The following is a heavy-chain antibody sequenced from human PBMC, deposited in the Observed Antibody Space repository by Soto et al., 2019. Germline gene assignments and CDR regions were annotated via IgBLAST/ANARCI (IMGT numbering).Heavy chain of an antibody. J-gene: IGHJ4*02. D-gene: IGHD3-22*01. CDR2: IYYSGST. Sequence: TLSLTCTVSGGSISSYYWSWIRQPPGKGLEWIGYIYYSGSTSYNPSLKSRVTISVDTSKNQFSLKLSSVTAADTAVYYCARGDDSSVYFDYWGQGTLVTVSS. V-gene: IGHV4-59*01. CDR1: GGSISSYY. CDR3: ARGDDSSVYFDY.